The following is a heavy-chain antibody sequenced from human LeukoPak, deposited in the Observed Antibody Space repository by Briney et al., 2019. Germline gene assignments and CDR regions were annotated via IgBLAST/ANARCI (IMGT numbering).Heavy chain of an antibody. D-gene: IGHD1-1*01. CDR1: GFTVSSNC. J-gene: IGHJ4*02. CDR3: ARDRGLLTTRFYFDY. CDR2: IYSGGGT. V-gene: IGHV3-66*01. Sequence: AGSLRLSCAASGFTVSSNCMNWVRQAPGKGLESLSVIYSGGGTYYADSVKGRFAISVDNSKNTLDLQMNSLRAEDTAVYYCARDRGLLTTRFYFDYWGQGTLVTVSS.